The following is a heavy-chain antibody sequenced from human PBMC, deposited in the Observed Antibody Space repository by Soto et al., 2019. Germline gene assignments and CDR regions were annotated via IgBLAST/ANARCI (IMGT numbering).Heavy chain of an antibody. V-gene: IGHV4-34*01. J-gene: IGHJ5*02. CDR3: ARGGRIVVVPAAIDGYNWFDP. CDR1: GGSFSGYY. Sequence: SETLSLTCAVYGGSFSGYYWSWIRQPPGKGLEWIGEINHSGSTNYNPSLKSRVTISVDTSKNQFSLKLSSVTAADTAVYYCARGGRIVVVPAAIDGYNWFDPWGQGTLVTVSS. D-gene: IGHD2-2*02. CDR2: INHSGST.